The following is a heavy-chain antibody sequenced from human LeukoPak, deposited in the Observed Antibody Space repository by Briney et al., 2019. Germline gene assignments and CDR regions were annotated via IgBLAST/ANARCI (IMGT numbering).Heavy chain of an antibody. CDR2: IYYSGST. CDR1: GGSISSYY. Sequence: SETLSLTCTVSGGSISSYYWSWIRQPPGKGLEWIGYIYYSGSTNYNLSLKRRVTISVHTSKNQFSLKLSSVTAADTAVYYCARGPGDYKQETYYYYYGMDVWGQGTTVTVSS. J-gene: IGHJ6*02. D-gene: IGHD4-17*01. CDR3: ARGPGDYKQETYYYYYGMDV. V-gene: IGHV4-59*01.